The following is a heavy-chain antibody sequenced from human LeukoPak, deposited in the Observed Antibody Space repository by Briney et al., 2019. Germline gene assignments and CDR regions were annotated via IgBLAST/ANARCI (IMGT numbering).Heavy chain of an antibody. CDR3: AKAGLLWFGELAS. V-gene: IGHV3-53*01. Sequence: GGSLRLSCAVSGPIVSTNYMSWVRQAPGKGLEWISILYVNENRYYADSVKGRFIISRDTSKNTLYLQMNSLRAEDTAVYYCAKAGLLWFGELASWGQGTLVTVSS. D-gene: IGHD3-10*01. J-gene: IGHJ4*02. CDR2: LYVNENR. CDR1: GPIVSTNY.